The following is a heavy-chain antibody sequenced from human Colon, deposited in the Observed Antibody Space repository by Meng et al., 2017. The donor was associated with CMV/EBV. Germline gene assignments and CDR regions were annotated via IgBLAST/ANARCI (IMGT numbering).Heavy chain of an antibody. D-gene: IGHD6-6*01. J-gene: IGHJ4*02. CDR1: GFPFGNFD. Sequence: GGSLSLSCAASGFPFGNFDMSWARQAPGKGLEWVSTITGSGDRTFYGDSVKGRFTISRDNSRNTLYLQMDSLRADDAAIYYCDASDYWGQGTLVTVSS. CDR3: DASDY. CDR2: ITGSGDRT. V-gene: IGHV3-23*01.